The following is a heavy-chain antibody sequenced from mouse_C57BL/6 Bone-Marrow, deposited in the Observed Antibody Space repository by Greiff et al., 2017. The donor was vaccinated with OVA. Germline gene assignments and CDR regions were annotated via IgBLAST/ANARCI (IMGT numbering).Heavy chain of an antibody. J-gene: IGHJ2*01. CDR3: ARHPYFDY. CDR2: ISNGGGST. V-gene: IGHV5-12*01. Sequence: EVHLVESGGGLVQPGGSLKLSCAASGFTFSDYYMYWVRPTPEKRLEWVAYISNGGGSTYYPDTVKGRFTISRDNAKNTLYLQMSRLKSADTAMYYCARHPYFDYWGQGTTLTVSS. CDR1: GFTFSDYY.